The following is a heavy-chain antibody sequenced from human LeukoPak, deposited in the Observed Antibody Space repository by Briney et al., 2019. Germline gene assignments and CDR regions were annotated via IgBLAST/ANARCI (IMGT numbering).Heavy chain of an antibody. Sequence: SETLSLTCTVSGGSISSSSYYWGWIRQPPGKGLEWIGSIYYSGSTYYSPSLKSRVTISVDTSKNQFSLKLSSVTAADTAVYYCARHRIAAAGTGWFDPWGQGTLVTVSS. CDR2: IYYSGST. CDR3: ARHRIAAAGTGWFDP. J-gene: IGHJ5*02. V-gene: IGHV4-39*01. CDR1: GGSISSSSYY. D-gene: IGHD6-13*01.